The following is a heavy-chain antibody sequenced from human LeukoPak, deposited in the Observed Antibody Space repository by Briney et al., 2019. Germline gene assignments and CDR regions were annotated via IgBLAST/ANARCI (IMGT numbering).Heavy chain of an antibody. CDR1: GGSFSGYY. J-gene: IGHJ4*02. CDR3: ASPYYDFWSGYRDY. CDR2: INHSGST. D-gene: IGHD3-3*01. V-gene: IGHV4-34*01. Sequence: PSETLSLTCAVYGGSFSGYYWSWIRQPPGKGLEWIGEINHSGSTNYNPSLKSRVTISVDTSKNQFFLKLSSVTAADTAVYYCASPYYDFWSGYRDYWGQGTLVTVSS.